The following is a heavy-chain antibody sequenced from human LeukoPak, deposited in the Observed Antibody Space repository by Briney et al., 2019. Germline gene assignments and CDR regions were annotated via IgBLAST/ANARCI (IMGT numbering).Heavy chain of an antibody. J-gene: IGHJ4*02. CDR3: ARQGVATAIDY. V-gene: IGHV4-4*07. D-gene: IGHD2-21*02. CDR1: GGSISSYY. Sequence: SETLSLTCSVSGGSISSYYWSWIRQPAGKGLEWIGRISASGNTNYNPSLKSRVTMSVDTSKNLFALKLSSVTAADTAVYYCARQGVATAIDYWGQGTLVTVSS. CDR2: ISASGNT.